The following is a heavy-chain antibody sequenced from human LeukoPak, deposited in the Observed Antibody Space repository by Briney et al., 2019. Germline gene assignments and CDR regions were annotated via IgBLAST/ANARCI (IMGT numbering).Heavy chain of an antibody. J-gene: IGHJ4*02. D-gene: IGHD3-10*01. Sequence: GGSLRLSCAASGFTFSSYSMSWVRQAPGKGLEWVSAISGSGGSTYYADSVKGRFTISRDNSKNTLYLQMNSLRAEDTAVYYCAKDSWGSGSPDYWGQGTLVTVSS. CDR1: GFTFSSYS. V-gene: IGHV3-23*01. CDR2: ISGSGGST. CDR3: AKDSWGSGSPDY.